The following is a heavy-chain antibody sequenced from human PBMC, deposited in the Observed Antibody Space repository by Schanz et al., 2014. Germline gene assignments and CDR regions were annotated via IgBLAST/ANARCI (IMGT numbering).Heavy chain of an antibody. CDR3: YGMDV. Sequence: QVQLQESGPGLVKPSETLSLTCTVSGVSIGGYYWSWIRQPPGKGLEWIGEINHSGSTNYNPSLKSRVPISIDTSKNQFSLRLTSVTAADTAVYYCYGMDVWGQGTTVTVSS. CDR1: GVSIGGYY. J-gene: IGHJ6*02. V-gene: IGHV4-34*10. CDR2: INHSGST.